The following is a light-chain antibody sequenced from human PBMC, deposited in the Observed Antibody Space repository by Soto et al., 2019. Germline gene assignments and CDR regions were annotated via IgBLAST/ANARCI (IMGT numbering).Light chain of an antibody. CDR2: GAS. CDR3: QQDNNWPWT. V-gene: IGKV3-15*01. Sequence: EIVMTQSPATLSVSPGERATLSCRASQSVSSSLAWYQQKPGQAPRLLIYGASTRATGIPAGFSGSGSGTEFTLTISSLQSEDFAVYYCQQDNNWPWTFGQGTKVEIK. J-gene: IGKJ1*01. CDR1: QSVSSS.